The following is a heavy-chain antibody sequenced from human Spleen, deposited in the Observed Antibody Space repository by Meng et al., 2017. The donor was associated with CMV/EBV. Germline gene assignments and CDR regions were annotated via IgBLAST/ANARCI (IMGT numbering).Heavy chain of an antibody. V-gene: IGHV1-18*01. CDR1: GYTFTTYG. Sequence: ASVKVSCKASGYTFTTYGVTWVRQAPGQGLEWMGWISAYTGDTNHARKFQDRVTMTTDTSTSTAYLELRSLRSDDTAVYYCARDHSSSGVDHWGQGTLVTVSS. J-gene: IGHJ4*02. CDR2: ISAYTGDT. CDR3: ARDHSSSGVDH. D-gene: IGHD6-19*01.